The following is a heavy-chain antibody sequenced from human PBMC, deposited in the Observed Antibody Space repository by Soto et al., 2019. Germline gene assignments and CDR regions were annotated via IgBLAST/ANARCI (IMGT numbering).Heavy chain of an antibody. CDR3: VRAPLAMVRGAAFNWFDP. V-gene: IGHV4-30-2*01. Sequence: SDTLSLTCAVSGGSISSGGYSWSWIRQPPGKGLEWIGYIYHSGSTYYNPSLKSRVTISVDRSKNQFSLKLSSVTAADTAVYYCVRAPLAMVRGAAFNWFDPWGQGTLVTVSS. J-gene: IGHJ5*02. CDR2: IYHSGST. CDR1: GGSISSGGYS. D-gene: IGHD3-10*01.